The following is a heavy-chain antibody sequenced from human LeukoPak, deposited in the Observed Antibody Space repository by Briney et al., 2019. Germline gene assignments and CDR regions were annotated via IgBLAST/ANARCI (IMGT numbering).Heavy chain of an antibody. V-gene: IGHV3-74*01. CDR3: ARAVLRYFDYKGGYYYYMDV. D-gene: IGHD3-9*01. CDR2: INSDGSST. J-gene: IGHJ6*03. CDR1: GFTFSSYW. Sequence: PGGSLRLSCAASGFTFSSYWMRWDRQAPGKGLVWVSRINSDGSSTSYADSVKGRFTISRDNAKNTLYLQMNSLRAEDTAVYYCARAVLRYFDYKGGYYYYMDVWGKGTTVTISS.